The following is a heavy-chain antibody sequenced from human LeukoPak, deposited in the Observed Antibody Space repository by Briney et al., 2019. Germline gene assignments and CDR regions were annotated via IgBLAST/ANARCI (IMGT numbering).Heavy chain of an antibody. J-gene: IGHJ4*02. Sequence: PGGPLRLSCAASGFTFSSYAMSWVRKAPGKGLEWVSAISGSGGSTCCADSVKGRFTISRDNSKNTLYLQMNSLRAEDTAVYYCSKSPSGYYYEPHYFDYWGQGTLVTVSS. CDR2: ISGSGGST. V-gene: IGHV3-23*01. CDR3: SKSPSGYYYEPHYFDY. D-gene: IGHD3-22*01. CDR1: GFTFSSYA.